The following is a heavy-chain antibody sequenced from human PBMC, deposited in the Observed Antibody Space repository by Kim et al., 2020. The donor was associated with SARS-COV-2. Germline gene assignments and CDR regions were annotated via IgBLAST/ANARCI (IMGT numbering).Heavy chain of an antibody. V-gene: IGHV4-34*01. CDR1: GGSFSAYS. J-gene: IGHJ6*03. D-gene: IGHD2-15*01. Sequence: SETLSLTCAVSGGSFSAYSWTWIRQPPGKGLEWIGDISQSGTTNYIPSLKSRIAISVDTSKNQFSLRLSSVTAADTAVYYCARVSCSVGNCYPRNYYSYMDAWGEGTTVTVSS. CDR3: ARVSCSVGNCYPRNYYSYMDA. CDR2: ISQSGTT.